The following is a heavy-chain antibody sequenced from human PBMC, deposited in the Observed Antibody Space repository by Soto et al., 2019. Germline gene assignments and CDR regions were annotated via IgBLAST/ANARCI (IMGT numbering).Heavy chain of an antibody. Sequence: EVQLVQSGAEVKMPGESLRISCKVSGYSFTNYWITWVRQMPGKGLEWMGRIDPSDSYSNYSPSFRGHVTISADKYVNTAYLQWSSLEASDTAMYYCARHNYDKSFDYWGQGTLVTVSS. CDR1: GYSFTNYW. CDR3: ARHNYDKSFDY. J-gene: IGHJ4*02. CDR2: IDPSDSYS. V-gene: IGHV5-10-1*01. D-gene: IGHD3-3*01.